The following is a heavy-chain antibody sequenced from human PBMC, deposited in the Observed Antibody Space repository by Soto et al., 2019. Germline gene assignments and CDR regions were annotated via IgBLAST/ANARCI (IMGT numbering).Heavy chain of an antibody. CDR3: ARDKGRSRGSYYPY. D-gene: IGHD1-26*01. CDR1: GFTVNSNY. CDR2: IYSGGST. Sequence: PGGSLRLSCAASGFTVNSNYMNWVRQAPGKGLEWVSVIYSGGSTYYADSVKDRFTISRDDSKNTLYLQMNSLRAEDTAVYFWARDKGRSRGSYYPYWGQGTLVTVS. V-gene: IGHV3-66*01. J-gene: IGHJ1*01.